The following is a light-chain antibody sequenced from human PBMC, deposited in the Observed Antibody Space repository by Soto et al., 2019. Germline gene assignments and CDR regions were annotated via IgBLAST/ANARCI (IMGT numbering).Light chain of an antibody. Sequence: QPVLTQSPSASASLGASVKLTCTLSSGHSNYAIAWHQQQPEKGPRYLMKLNSDGSHNKGDGIPDRFSGSSSGAERYLTISSLQSEDEADYYCQTWGTGPHVVFGGGTKVTVL. J-gene: IGLJ2*01. CDR3: QTWGTGPHVV. CDR1: SGHSNYA. V-gene: IGLV4-69*01. CDR2: LNSDGSH.